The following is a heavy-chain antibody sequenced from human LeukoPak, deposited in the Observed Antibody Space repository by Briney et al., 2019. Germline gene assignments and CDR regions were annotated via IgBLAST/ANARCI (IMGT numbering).Heavy chain of an antibody. J-gene: IGHJ6*02. D-gene: IGHD3-22*01. CDR2: ISGSGGST. Sequence: GGSLRLSCAASGFTFSSYAMSWVRQAPGEGLEWVSAISGSGGSTYYADSVKGRFTISRDNSKNTLYLQMNSLRAEDTAVYYCAKSYYDSSGYYPGGYGMDVWGQGTTVTVSS. V-gene: IGHV3-23*01. CDR1: GFTFSSYA. CDR3: AKSYYDSSGYYPGGYGMDV.